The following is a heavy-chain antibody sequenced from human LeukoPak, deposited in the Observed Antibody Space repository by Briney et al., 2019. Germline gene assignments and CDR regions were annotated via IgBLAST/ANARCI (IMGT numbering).Heavy chain of an antibody. D-gene: IGHD3-3*01. J-gene: IGHJ4*02. CDR2: ISGYNGNT. Sequence: ASVKVSCKASGYTFTTYGISWVRQAPGQGLEWLGWISGYNGNTNYAQKLQGRVTMTTDTSTSTAYMELRSLRSDDTAVYYCARVRDDFWSGYGLDYWGQGTLVTVSS. CDR3: ARVRDDFWSGYGLDY. CDR1: GYTFTTYG. V-gene: IGHV1-18*01.